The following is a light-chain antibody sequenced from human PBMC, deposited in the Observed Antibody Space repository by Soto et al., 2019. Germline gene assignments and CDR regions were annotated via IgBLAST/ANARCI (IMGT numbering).Light chain of an antibody. CDR2: GNT. J-gene: IGLJ2*01. CDR3: QSYDRTVGVYVV. V-gene: IGLV1-40*01. Sequence: QLVLTQPPSVSGAPGQRVTISCTGSRSNLGAGHDVHWYQQLPGAAPKLLIYGNTNRPSGVPERFSGSKSGTSASLAITGLQTEDEADYYGQSYDRTVGVYVVFGGGTKLTVL. CDR1: RSNLGAGHD.